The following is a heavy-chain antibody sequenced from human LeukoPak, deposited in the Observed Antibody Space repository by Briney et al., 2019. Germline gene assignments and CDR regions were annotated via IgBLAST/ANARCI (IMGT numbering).Heavy chain of an antibody. CDR2: IKEDECAK. Sequence: GGSLRLSCAASGFTFSTYWMAWVRQAPGKGLEWVANIKEDECAKHQADPVKGRFTISRDNAQNSVYLQMSSLRGEDTAVYYCARDVGGSLDYWGQGTLVTVSS. CDR3: ARDVGGSLDY. D-gene: IGHD1-26*01. V-gene: IGHV3-7*01. J-gene: IGHJ4*02. CDR1: GFTFSTYW.